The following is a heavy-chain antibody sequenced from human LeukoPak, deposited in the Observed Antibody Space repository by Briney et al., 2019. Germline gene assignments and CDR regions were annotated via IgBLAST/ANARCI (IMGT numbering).Heavy chain of an antibody. CDR1: GFTFVDYV. V-gene: IGHV3-49*04. D-gene: IGHD5-24*01. CDR2: IRSKPHRGTT. J-gene: IGHJ4*02. Sequence: QAGGSLRLSCAASGFTFVDYVMSWVRQAPGKGLEWVGFIRSKPHRGTTEYAASVKDRFNISRDDSKSIAYLQMNSLKTEDTAVYYCTRGRDSYNYQFDYWGQGNLVTVSP. CDR3: TRGRDSYNYQFDY.